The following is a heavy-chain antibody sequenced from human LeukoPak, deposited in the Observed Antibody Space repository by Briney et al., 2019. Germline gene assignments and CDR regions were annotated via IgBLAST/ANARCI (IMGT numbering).Heavy chain of an antibody. D-gene: IGHD3-10*01. J-gene: IGHJ6*04. CDR3: ARSNYYGSGTPDYYYGMDV. CDR2: IIPIFGTS. V-gene: IGHV1-69*13. Sequence: SVKVSCKATGGTFNSYGVSWVRQAPGQGLEWMGGIIPIFGTSTYARKFQGRVTITADESTSTAYMELSSLRSEDTAVYYCARSNYYGSGTPDYYYGMDVWGIGTTVTVSS. CDR1: GGTFNSYG.